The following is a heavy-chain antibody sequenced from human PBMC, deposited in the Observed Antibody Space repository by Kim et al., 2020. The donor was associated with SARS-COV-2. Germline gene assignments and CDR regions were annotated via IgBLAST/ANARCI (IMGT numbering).Heavy chain of an antibody. V-gene: IGHV3-21*01. Sequence: ADTGRGLFTISRDNAKNSLYLQMNSLRAEDTAVYYCARYKAAAGTGWFDPWGQGTLVTVSS. D-gene: IGHD6-13*01. CDR3: ARYKAAAGTGWFDP. J-gene: IGHJ5*02.